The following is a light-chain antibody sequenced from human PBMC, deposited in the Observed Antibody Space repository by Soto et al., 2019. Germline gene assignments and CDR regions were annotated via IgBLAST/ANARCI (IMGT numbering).Light chain of an antibody. CDR3: NSYTNSSAVV. J-gene: IGLJ2*01. CDR2: EVT. CDR1: RDDIGAYDY. V-gene: IGLV2-14*01. Sequence: SALTQPASVSGSPGHSITISCAGTRDDIGAYDYVSWYQQHPGNAPKLLVYEVTNRPSGVSDRFSGSKSGNTASLTISGLQAEDEADYYCNSYTNSSAVVFGGGTKVTVL.